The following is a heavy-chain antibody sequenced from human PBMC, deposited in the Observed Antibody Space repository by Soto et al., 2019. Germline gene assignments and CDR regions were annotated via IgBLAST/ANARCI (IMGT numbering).Heavy chain of an antibody. J-gene: IGHJ5*02. Sequence: SETLSLTCAVYGGSFSGYYWSWIRQPPGEGLEWIGEINHSGSTNYNPSLKSRVTISVDTSKNQFSLKLSSVTAADTAVYYCARVGIRRYYYDSSGYRQSYNWFDPWGQGTLVTV. CDR3: ARVGIRRYYYDSSGYRQSYNWFDP. CDR1: GGSFSGYY. V-gene: IGHV4-34*01. CDR2: INHSGST. D-gene: IGHD3-22*01.